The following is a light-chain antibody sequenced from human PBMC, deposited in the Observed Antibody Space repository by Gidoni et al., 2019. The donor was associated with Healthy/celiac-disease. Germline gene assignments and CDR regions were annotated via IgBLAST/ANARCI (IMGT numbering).Light chain of an antibody. CDR2: AAS. CDR1: QSISSY. Sequence: DIQMPQSPSSLSASVGDRVTITCRASQSISSYLNWYQQKPGKAPKLLIYAASSLQSGVPSRFSGSGSGTDFTLTISSLQPEDFATYYCQQSYSTWTCGQGTKVEIK. V-gene: IGKV1-39*01. J-gene: IGKJ1*01. CDR3: QQSYSTWT.